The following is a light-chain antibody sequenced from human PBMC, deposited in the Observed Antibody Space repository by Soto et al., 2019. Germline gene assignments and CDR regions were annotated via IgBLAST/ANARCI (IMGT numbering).Light chain of an antibody. V-gene: IGLV2-14*01. CDR1: SSDVGGYNY. CDR2: DVT. J-gene: IGLJ1*01. Sequence: QSALTQPASVSGSPGQSSTISCTGTSSDVGGYNYVSWYQQHPGKAPKLMIYDVTDRPSWATNRFSGSTSGNTAALTISGLQAEDESDYYGSSYTTNRTYVFGTGTKLTV. CDR3: SSYTTNRTYV.